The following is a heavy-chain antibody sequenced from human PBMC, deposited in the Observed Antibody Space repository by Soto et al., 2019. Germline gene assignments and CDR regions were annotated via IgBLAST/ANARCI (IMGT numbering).Heavy chain of an antibody. D-gene: IGHD6-6*01. Sequence: LSLTCTVSGGSISSFHWNWIRQPPGKGLEWIGNIFYSGATDYNPSLKSRVTISVDTSKKQISLKLTSVTAADTAVYYCARDRDPYSSSSSRWFDPWGQGTLVTVSS. CDR2: IFYSGAT. V-gene: IGHV4-59*13. J-gene: IGHJ5*02. CDR1: GGSISSFH. CDR3: ARDRDPYSSSSSRWFDP.